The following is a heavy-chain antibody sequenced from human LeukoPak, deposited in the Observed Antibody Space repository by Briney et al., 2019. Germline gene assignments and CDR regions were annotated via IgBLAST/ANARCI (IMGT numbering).Heavy chain of an antibody. V-gene: IGHV3-73*01. CDR3: TRLDYYGSGSYYNADY. J-gene: IGHJ4*02. Sequence: PGGSLRLSCAASGFTFSGSAMHWVRQASGKGLEWVGRIRSKANSYATAYAASVKGRFTISRDDSKNTAYLQMNSLKTEDTAVYYCTRLDYYGSGSYYNADYWGQGTLVTVSS. CDR2: IRSKANSYAT. CDR1: GFTFSGSA. D-gene: IGHD3-10*01.